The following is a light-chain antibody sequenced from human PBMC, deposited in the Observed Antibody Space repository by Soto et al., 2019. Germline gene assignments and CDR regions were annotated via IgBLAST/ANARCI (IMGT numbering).Light chain of an antibody. J-gene: IGKJ4*01. Sequence: DIQMTQSPSTLSASVGDRVTITCRASQSISTKLAWYQQKPGKPPKVLIHDASSLESGVPLRFSGSGSGTAFTLAVSSLQPDDFATYYCQQYFDYSVTFGGGTKVEI. V-gene: IGKV1-5*01. CDR1: QSISTK. CDR2: DAS. CDR3: QQYFDYSVT.